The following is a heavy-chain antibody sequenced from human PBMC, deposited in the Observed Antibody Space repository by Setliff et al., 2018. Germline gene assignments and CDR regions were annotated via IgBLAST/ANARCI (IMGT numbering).Heavy chain of an antibody. CDR2: IYHSGSS. V-gene: IGHV4-34*01. Sequence: SETLSLTCAVYGASFSGTYCSWIRQSPGKGLEWIGSIYHSGSSYYNSSLRSRVTISVDTSKNQFSLILRSVTAADTAVYYCARGRMRGSCSGPSCTYDPFDIWCQGTPVTVS. D-gene: IGHD2-2*01. CDR3: ARGRMRGSCSGPSCTYDPFDI. CDR1: GASFSGTY. J-gene: IGHJ3*02.